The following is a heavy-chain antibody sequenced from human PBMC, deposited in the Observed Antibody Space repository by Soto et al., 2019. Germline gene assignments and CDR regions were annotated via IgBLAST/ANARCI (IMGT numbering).Heavy chain of an antibody. V-gene: IGHV4-4*02. D-gene: IGHD2-21*02. J-gene: IGHJ4*02. CDR2: IYHTEST. CDR1: GDSISSSFW. CDR3: ARYDFESFDY. Sequence: SSETLSLTCAVSGDSISSSFWGCWVRQPPGKGLEWIGEIYHTESTVYNPSLKSRVTISVDKSKKQFSLNLASVTAADTAVYYCARYDFESFDYWGRGILVTVSS.